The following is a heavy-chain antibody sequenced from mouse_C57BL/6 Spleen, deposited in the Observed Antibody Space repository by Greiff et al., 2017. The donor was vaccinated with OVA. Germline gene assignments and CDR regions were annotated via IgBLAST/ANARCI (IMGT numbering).Heavy chain of an antibody. J-gene: IGHJ3*01. CDR2: IYPGSGST. D-gene: IGHD2-4*01. CDR3: ARSYYYYDGFAY. V-gene: IGHV1-55*01. Sequence: QVQLQQPGAELVKPGASVKMSCKASGYTFTSYWITWVKQRPGQGLEWIGDIYPGSGSTNYNEKFKSKATLTVDTSSITSDMQLISRTSEDAAVYYCARSYYYYDGFAYWGQGTLVTVSA. CDR1: GYTFTSYW.